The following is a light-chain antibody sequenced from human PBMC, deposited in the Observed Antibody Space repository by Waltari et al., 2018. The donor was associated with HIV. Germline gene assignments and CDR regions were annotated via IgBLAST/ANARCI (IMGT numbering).Light chain of an antibody. J-gene: IGKJ2*01. Sequence: DIQMTQSPSSLSASVGDRVTFSCRASRAISNSVAWYQLKPGGAPKLLIFAASRLETGVPSRFGGSSSGTDFTLTINNLQPEDFASYFCHQYDAIPYTFGQGTNLEIK. CDR2: AAS. CDR1: RAISNS. CDR3: HQYDAIPYT. V-gene: IGKV1-NL1*01.